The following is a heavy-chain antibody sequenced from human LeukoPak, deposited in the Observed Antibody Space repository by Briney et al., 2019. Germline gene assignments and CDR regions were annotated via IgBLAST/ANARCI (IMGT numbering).Heavy chain of an antibody. CDR1: GFTFSSYS. Sequence: GGSLRLSCAASGFTFSSYSMNWVRQAPGKGLEWVSSISSSSYIYYADSVKGRFTISGDNAKNSLYLQMNSLRAEDTAVYYCARDKSSGYYYGALWVDYWGQGTLVTVSS. CDR3: ARDKSSGYYYGALWVDY. V-gene: IGHV3-21*01. D-gene: IGHD3-22*01. J-gene: IGHJ4*02. CDR2: ISSSSYI.